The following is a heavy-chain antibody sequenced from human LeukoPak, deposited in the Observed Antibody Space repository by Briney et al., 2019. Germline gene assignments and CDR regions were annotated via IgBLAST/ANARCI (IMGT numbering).Heavy chain of an antibody. J-gene: IGHJ4*02. CDR3: ARDANWVGYSGWYYFDC. CDR1: GFTFSSYG. Sequence: GRSLRLSCAASGFTFSSYGMHWVRQAPGKGLEWVAVISYDGSNKYYADSVKGRFTISRDNSKNTLYLQMNSLRAEDTAVYYCARDANWVGYSGWYYFDCWGQGTLVTVSS. D-gene: IGHD6-19*01. V-gene: IGHV3-30*03. CDR2: ISYDGSNK.